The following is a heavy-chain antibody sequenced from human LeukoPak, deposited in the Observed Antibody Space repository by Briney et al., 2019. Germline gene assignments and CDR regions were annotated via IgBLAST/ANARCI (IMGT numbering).Heavy chain of an antibody. CDR2: ISSSGSTI. D-gene: IGHD3-3*01. CDR1: GFTFSSYE. V-gene: IGHV3-48*03. CDR3: ARDLWDFWSGFDY. Sequence: GGSLRLSCAASGFTFSSYEMTWVRQAPGKGLEWVSYISSSGSTIYYADSVKGQFTISRDNAKNSLYLQMNSLRAEDTAVYYCARDLWDFWSGFDYWGQGTLVTVSS. J-gene: IGHJ4*02.